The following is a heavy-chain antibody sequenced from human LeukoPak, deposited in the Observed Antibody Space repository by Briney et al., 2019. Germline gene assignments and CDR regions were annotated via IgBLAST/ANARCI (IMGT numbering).Heavy chain of an antibody. CDR3: ARETYGDYAVSPPGLDY. V-gene: IGHV3-48*04. CDR2: ISSSPSTI. D-gene: IGHD4-17*01. J-gene: IGHJ4*02. CDR1: GFTFSSYS. Sequence: PGGSLRLSCAASGFTFSSYSMNWVRQAPGKGLEWVSFISSSPSTIYYADSVKGRFTISRDNAKNSLYLQMNSLRAEDTAVYYCARETYGDYAVSPPGLDYWGQGTLVTVSS.